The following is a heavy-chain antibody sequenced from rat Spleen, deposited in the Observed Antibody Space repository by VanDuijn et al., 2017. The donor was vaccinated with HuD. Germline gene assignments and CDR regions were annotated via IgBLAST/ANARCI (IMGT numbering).Heavy chain of an antibody. D-gene: IGHD1-11*01. CDR3: ARRYDFDH. CDR2: MNTGGDNT. Sequence: EVQLVESGGGLVQPGRSLKLSCAASGFNFSDYGMAWVRQAPTKGLEWVASMNTGGDNTYYRDSVKGRFTISRDNAKNTLYLQMDSLRSEDTATYYCARRYDFDHWGQGVMVTVSS. CDR1: GFNFSDYG. V-gene: IGHV5S13*01. J-gene: IGHJ2*01.